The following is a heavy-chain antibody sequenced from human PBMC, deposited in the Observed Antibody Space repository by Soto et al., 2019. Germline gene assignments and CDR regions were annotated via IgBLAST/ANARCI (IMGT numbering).Heavy chain of an antibody. D-gene: IGHD3-16*01. CDR3: ARGIRAHYIWGSSIYYFDY. CDR2: IHYSGTT. J-gene: IGHJ4*02. CDR1: GGTIRSGDVY. V-gene: IGHV4-30-4*01. Sequence: NPSETMALTCTVSGGTIRSGDVYWSWINQPPGKGLEWIGYIHYSGTTYYNPSLKSRITMSLDTSQTQFSLDLSSVTATDTAVYYCARGIRAHYIWGSSIYYFDYWGQGALVTVSS.